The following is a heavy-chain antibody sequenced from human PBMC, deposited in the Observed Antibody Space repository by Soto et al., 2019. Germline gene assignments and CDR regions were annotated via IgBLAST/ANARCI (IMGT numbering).Heavy chain of an antibody. J-gene: IGHJ6*02. CDR1: GFTFSSYG. CDR2: ISYDGSNK. D-gene: IGHD5-12*01. Sequence: QVQLVESGGGVVQPGRSLRLSCAASGFTFSSYGMHWVRQAPGKGLEWVAVISYDGSNKYYADSVKGRFTISRDNSKNTLYLQMNSLRAEVTAVYYCAKDQGGYDQYLLLFSYGMDVWGQGTTVTVSS. CDR3: AKDQGGYDQYLLLFSYGMDV. V-gene: IGHV3-30*18.